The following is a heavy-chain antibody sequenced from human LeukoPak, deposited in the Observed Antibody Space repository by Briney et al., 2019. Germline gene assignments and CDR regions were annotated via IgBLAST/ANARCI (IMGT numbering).Heavy chain of an antibody. V-gene: IGHV4-59*01. Sequence: SETLSLTCTVSGVSISSYYWSWIRQPPGKGLEWIGYVYYSGSTNYNPSLKSRVTISVDTTKNQFSLKLSSVTAADTAMYYCARLNYYDSSGYDYYFDYWGQGTLVTVSS. CDR3: ARLNYYDSSGYDYYFDY. J-gene: IGHJ4*02. D-gene: IGHD3-22*01. CDR2: VYYSGST. CDR1: GVSISSYY.